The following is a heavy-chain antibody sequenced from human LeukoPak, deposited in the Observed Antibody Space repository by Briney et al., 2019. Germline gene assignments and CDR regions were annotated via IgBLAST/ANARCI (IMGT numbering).Heavy chain of an antibody. V-gene: IGHV3-11*06. CDR3: ARWSSSWYGVY. D-gene: IGHD6-13*01. CDR2: ISSSSSYT. J-gene: IGHJ4*02. CDR1: GFTFSDYY. Sequence: PGGSLRLSYAASGFTFSDYYMSWIRQAPGKGLEWVSYISSSSSYTNYADSVKGRFTISRDNAKNSLYLQMNSLRAEDTAVYYCARWSSSWYGVYWGQGTLVTVSS.